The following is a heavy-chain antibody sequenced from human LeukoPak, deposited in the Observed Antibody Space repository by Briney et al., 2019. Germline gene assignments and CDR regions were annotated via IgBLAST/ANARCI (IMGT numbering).Heavy chain of an antibody. J-gene: IGHJ5*02. V-gene: IGHV4-61*08. D-gene: IGHD6-19*01. CDR2: IYYSGST. CDR1: GGSISSGGYS. CDR3: AAEAGYSSGWYLS. Sequence: SETLSLTCAVSGGSISSGGYSWSWIRQPPGKGLEWIGYIYYSGSTNYNPSLKSRVTISVDTSKNQFSLRLTSVTAADTAVYYCAAEAGYSSGWYLSWGQGTLVTVSS.